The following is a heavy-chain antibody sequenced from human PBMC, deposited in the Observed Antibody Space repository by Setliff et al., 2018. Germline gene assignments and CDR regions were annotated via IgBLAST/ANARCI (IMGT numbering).Heavy chain of an antibody. J-gene: IGHJ4*02. CDR3: SRGQDNSKVGHD. Sequence: SETLSLTCTVSGGSISSYYWSWIRQPPGKGLEWIGYIYYSGSTNYNPSLKSRVTISVDTSKNQFSLKLSSVTAADTAMYYCSRGQDNSKVGHDWGQGTLVTVSS. V-gene: IGHV4-59*12. CDR2: IYYSGST. CDR1: GGSISSYY. D-gene: IGHD1-20*01.